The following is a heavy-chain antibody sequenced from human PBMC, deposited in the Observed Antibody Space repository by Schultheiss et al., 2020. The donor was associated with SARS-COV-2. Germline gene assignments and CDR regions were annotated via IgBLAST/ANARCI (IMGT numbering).Heavy chain of an antibody. D-gene: IGHD3-3*01. CDR2: ISSSGSTI. CDR3: ARGELRFLEWGHSNFDY. CDR1: GFTFSDYY. J-gene: IGHJ4*02. V-gene: IGHV3-11*01. Sequence: GESLKISCAASGFTFSDYYMSWIRQAPGKGLEWVSYISSSGSTIYYADSVKGRFTISRDNAKNSLYLQMNSLRAEDTAVYYCARGELRFLEWGHSNFDYWGQGTLVTVSS.